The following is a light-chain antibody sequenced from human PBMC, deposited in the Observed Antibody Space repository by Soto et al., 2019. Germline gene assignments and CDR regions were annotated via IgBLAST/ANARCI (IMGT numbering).Light chain of an antibody. CDR2: AAS. CDR3: LQDHNYPWT. Sequence: IQMTQSPSSLSASVGDRVTITCRASQGISNYLAWYQQKPGKVPKLLIYAASTLQTGVPSRFSGSGFGTDFTLTISSLQPEDFATYYCLQDHNYPWTFGQGTKVDIK. J-gene: IGKJ1*01. V-gene: IGKV1-6*01. CDR1: QGISNY.